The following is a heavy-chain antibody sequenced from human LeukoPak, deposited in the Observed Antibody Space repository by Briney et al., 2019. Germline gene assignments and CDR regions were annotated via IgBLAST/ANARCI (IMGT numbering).Heavy chain of an antibody. J-gene: IGHJ4*02. D-gene: IGHD3-9*01. CDR1: GGSFSGYY. CDR2: INHSGST. CDR3: AGTAGYDILTGYYLYYFDY. V-gene: IGHV4-34*01. Sequence: SETLSLTCAVYGGSFSGYYWSWIRQPPGKGLEWIGEINHSGSTYYNPSLKSRVTISVDTSKNQFSLKLSSVTAADTAVYYCAGTAGYDILTGYYLYYFDYWGQGTLVTVSS.